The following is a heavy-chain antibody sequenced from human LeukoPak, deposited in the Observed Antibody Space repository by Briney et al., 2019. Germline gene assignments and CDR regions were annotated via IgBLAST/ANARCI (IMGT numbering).Heavy chain of an antibody. Sequence: GGSLRLSCAASGFTFSNYAMSWVRQAPGKGLEWVSVISGSGGSTNFADSVKGRFTSSRDNSKNKLYLQMHSLRVEGTAVYYCAQGRLGYSYGAFDHWGQGTLVTVSS. CDR3: AQGRLGYSYGAFDH. CDR2: ISGSGGST. V-gene: IGHV3-23*01. J-gene: IGHJ4*02. D-gene: IGHD5-18*01. CDR1: GFTFSNYA.